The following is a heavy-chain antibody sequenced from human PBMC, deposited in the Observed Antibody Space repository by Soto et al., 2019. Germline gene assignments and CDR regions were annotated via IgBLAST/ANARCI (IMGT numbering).Heavy chain of an antibody. CDR1: GFRFSGYG. CDR3: VRDDHGDWFFDV. Sequence: QVQLVESGGDVVQPGTSLRLSCAASGFRFSGYGLHWIRQAPGKGLEWVAVIWSDGNSEYYADSVRGRFIISRDDSKSTVYLQMNGLRAEDTAVYYCVRDDHGDWFFDVWGRGTLVTVSS. J-gene: IGHJ2*01. CDR2: IWSDGNSE. V-gene: IGHV3-33*01.